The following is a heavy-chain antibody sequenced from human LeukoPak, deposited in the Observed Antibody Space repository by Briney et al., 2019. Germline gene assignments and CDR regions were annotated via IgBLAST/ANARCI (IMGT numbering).Heavy chain of an antibody. CDR3: AGRPRTYYYDSSGQGAFDI. V-gene: IGHV4-39*01. CDR1: GGSISSSSYY. Sequence: SETLSLTCTVSGGSISSSSYYWGWIRQPPGKGLEWIGSIYYSGSTYYNPSLKSRVTISVDTSKNQFSLKLSSVTAADTAVYYCAGRPRTYYYDSSGQGAFDIWGQGTMVTVSS. J-gene: IGHJ3*02. D-gene: IGHD3-22*01. CDR2: IYYSGST.